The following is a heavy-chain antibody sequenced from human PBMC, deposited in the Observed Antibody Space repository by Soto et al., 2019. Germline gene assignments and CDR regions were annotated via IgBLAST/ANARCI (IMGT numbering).Heavy chain of an antibody. CDR2: IYYSGST. CDR3: ARGYCSSTSFYDYYFDY. Sequence: SETLSLTCTVPGGSISSGGYYWSWIRQHPGKGVEWIGYIYYSGSTYYNPSLKSRVTISVDTSKNQFSLKLSSVTAAAMAVYYCARGYCSSTSFYDYYFDYSGQVTLFTVSS. J-gene: IGHJ4*02. CDR1: GGSISSGGYY. D-gene: IGHD2-2*01. V-gene: IGHV4-31*03.